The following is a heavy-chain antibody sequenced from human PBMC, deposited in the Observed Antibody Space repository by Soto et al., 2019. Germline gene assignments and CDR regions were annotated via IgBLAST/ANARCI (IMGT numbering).Heavy chain of an antibody. CDR1: GFTFSSYA. D-gene: IGHD3-3*01. V-gene: IGHV3-30-3*01. CDR2: ISYDGSNK. Sequence: QVQLVESGGGVVQPGRSMRLSCAASGFTFSSYAMHWVRQAPGKGLEWVAVISYDGSNKYYADSVKGRFTISRDNSKNTLYLQMNSLRAEDTAVYYCARESVLRFLEWTPFDYWGQETLVTVSS. CDR3: ARESVLRFLEWTPFDY. J-gene: IGHJ4*02.